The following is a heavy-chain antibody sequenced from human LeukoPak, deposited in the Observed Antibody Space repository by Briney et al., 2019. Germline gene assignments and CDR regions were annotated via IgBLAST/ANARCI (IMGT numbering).Heavy chain of an antibody. Sequence: GGSLRLSCAASGFIFSSYGMHWVRQAPGKGLEWVAVIWHDGSNRHYVDSVKGRFTISRDNPKSTLYLQMNSLRAEDTAVYYCVRAVTVSNTDPAFDIWGRGTLVTVSS. CDR2: IWHDGSNR. D-gene: IGHD2-21*02. J-gene: IGHJ3*02. V-gene: IGHV3-33*01. CDR3: VRAVTVSNTDPAFDI. CDR1: GFIFSSYG.